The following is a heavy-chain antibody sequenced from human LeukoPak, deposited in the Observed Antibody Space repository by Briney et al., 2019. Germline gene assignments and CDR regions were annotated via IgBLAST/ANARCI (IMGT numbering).Heavy chain of an antibody. CDR1: GFTFSSYS. J-gene: IGHJ4*02. CDR2: ISSSSSTI. CDR3: ARDKVVGATHFDY. Sequence: GGSLRLSCAASGFTFSSYSMNWVRQAPGKGLEWVSYISSSSSTIYYADSVKGRFTISRDNAKNSLYLQMNSLRAEDTAVYYCARDKVVGATHFDYWGQGTLVTVSS. V-gene: IGHV3-48*01. D-gene: IGHD1-26*01.